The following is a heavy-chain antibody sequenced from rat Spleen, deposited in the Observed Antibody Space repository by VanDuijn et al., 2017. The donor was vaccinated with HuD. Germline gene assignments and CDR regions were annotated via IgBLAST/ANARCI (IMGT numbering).Heavy chain of an antibody. CDR1: GFNFNDYW. D-gene: IGHD4-3*01. V-gene: IGHV4-2*01. CDR3: AREAFGVDY. J-gene: IGHJ2*01. Sequence: EVKLVESGGGLVQPGRSLQVSCAASGFNFNDYWMGWVRQAPGKGLEWVGEINEDGSTMNYTPSLKDKFTISRDNAQNTMYLQMSKLGSEDTAIYYCAREAFGVDYWGQGVMVTVSS. CDR2: INEDGSTM.